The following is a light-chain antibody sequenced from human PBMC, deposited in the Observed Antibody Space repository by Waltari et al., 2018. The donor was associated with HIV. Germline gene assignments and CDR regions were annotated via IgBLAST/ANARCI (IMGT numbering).Light chain of an antibody. CDR3: CSYAGSSTVV. CDR2: DVN. Sequence: QSALTQPASVSGSPGQSITISCTGTSSDVGDYNYVSWYQQHPGKAPKLMVYDVNKRPSGLSNRVSGSKSGNTASLTISGLQAEDEADYYCCSYAGSSTVVFGGGTKLTVL. V-gene: IGLV2-23*02. J-gene: IGLJ2*01. CDR1: SSDVGDYNY.